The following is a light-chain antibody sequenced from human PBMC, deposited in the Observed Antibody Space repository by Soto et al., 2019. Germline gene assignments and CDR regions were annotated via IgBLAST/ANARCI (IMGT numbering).Light chain of an antibody. V-gene: IGLV1-40*01. J-gene: IGLJ3*02. CDR3: HSYDSDLSGWV. CDR2: GNT. CDR1: SSNIGAGYD. Sequence: QLVLTQPPSVSGAPGLRVTISCTGSSSNIGAGYDVHWYQQLPGTAPKLLIYGNTNRPSGVPDRFSGSKPGTSASLAITGLQAEDEADYYCHSYDSDLSGWVFGGGTQLTVL.